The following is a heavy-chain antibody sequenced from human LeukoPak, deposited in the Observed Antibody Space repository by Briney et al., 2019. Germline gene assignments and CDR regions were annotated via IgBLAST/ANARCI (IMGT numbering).Heavy chain of an antibody. Sequence: GGSLRLSCAASGFTFSIYSMNWVREAPGKGQEGVSSISSSSSYIHYADSVKGRFTISRDNAKKALYLQMNSLRAEDTAVYYCARGPYDYVWGSYRRDYFDYWGQGTLVTVSS. CDR3: ARGPYDYVWGSYRRDYFDY. CDR1: GFTFSIYS. V-gene: IGHV3-21*01. J-gene: IGHJ4*02. D-gene: IGHD3-16*02. CDR2: ISSSSSYI.